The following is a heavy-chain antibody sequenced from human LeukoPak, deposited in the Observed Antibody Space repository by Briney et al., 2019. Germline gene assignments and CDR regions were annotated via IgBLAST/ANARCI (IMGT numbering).Heavy chain of an antibody. D-gene: IGHD3-3*01. CDR3: ARGSYYDFWSGYYPNWFDP. CDR2: IYYSGST. V-gene: IGHV4-59*01. Sequence: SETLSLTCTVSGVSISSYYWSWIRQPPGKGLEWIGYIYYSGSTNYNPSLKSRVTISVDTSKNQFSLKLSSVTAADTAVYYCARGSYYDFWSGYYPNWFDPWGQGTLVTVSS. CDR1: GVSISSYY. J-gene: IGHJ5*02.